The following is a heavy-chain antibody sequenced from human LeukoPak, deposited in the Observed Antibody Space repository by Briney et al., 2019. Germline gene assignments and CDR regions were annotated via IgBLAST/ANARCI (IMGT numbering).Heavy chain of an antibody. CDR3: ARGPRKGIAAAFDY. Sequence: GGSLRLSCAASGFTFSSYWMSWVRQAPGKGLEWVANIKQDGSEKYYVDSVKGRFTISRDNAKNSLYLQMNSLRAEDTAVYYCARGPRKGIAAAFDYWGQGTLVTVSS. J-gene: IGHJ4*02. D-gene: IGHD6-13*01. CDR1: GFTFSSYW. CDR2: IKQDGSEK. V-gene: IGHV3-7*01.